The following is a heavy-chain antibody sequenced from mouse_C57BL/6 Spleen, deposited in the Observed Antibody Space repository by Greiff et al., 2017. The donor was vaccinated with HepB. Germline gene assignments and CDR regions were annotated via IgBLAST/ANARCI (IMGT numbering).Heavy chain of an antibody. J-gene: IGHJ2*01. V-gene: IGHV5-12*01. Sequence: DVMLVESGGGLVQPGGSLKLSCAASGFTFSDYYMYWVRQTPEKRLEWVAYISNGGGSTYYPDTVKGRFTISRDNAKNTLYLQMSRLKSEDTAMYYCARQDGPLDYWGQGTTLTVSS. CDR3: ARQDGPLDY. CDR1: GFTFSDYY. D-gene: IGHD1-2*01. CDR2: ISNGGGST.